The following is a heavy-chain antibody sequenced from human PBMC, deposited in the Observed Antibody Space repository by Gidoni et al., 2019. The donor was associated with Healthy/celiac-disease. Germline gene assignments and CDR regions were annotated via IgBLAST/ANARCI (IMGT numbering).Heavy chain of an antibody. CDR3: ARSDFWSGYYNEPILYGMDV. CDR2: INHSGST. J-gene: IGHJ6*02. CDR1: GGSFSGYY. D-gene: IGHD3-3*01. Sequence: QVQLQQWGAGLLTPSETLSLTCAVYGGSFSGYYWSWIRQPPGKGLEWIGEINHSGSTNYNPSLKSRVTISVDTSKNQFSLKLSSVTAADTAVYYCARSDFWSGYYNEPILYGMDVWGQGTTVTVSS. V-gene: IGHV4-34*01.